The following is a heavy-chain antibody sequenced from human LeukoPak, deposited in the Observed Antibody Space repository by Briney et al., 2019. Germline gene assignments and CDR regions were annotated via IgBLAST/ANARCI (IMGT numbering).Heavy chain of an antibody. D-gene: IGHD1-26*01. J-gene: IGHJ3*02. CDR3: AKEDGTYSTWGAFDI. CDR1: GFTFNNYA. CDR2: ISGSGGNT. V-gene: IGHV3-23*01. Sequence: GGSLRLSFAASGFTFNNYAMSWGRQAPREGVEWVSAISGSGGNTFYADSVKGRFTISRDNSKNTQYLQMNSLRAEDTAVYYCAKEDGTYSTWGAFDIWGPGTMVTVSS.